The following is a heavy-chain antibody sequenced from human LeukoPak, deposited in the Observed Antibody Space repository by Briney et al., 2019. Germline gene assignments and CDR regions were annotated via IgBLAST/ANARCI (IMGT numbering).Heavy chain of an antibody. V-gene: IGHV4-34*01. J-gene: IGHJ4*02. CDR3: ARNRRSSTSCYVDY. Sequence: TSETLSLTCAVYDGSFSGYYWSWIRQPPGKGLEWIGEINHNENTNYNPSLKSRVTISVDTSKNQFSLKLSSVTAADTAVYYCARNRRSSTSCYVDYWGQGTLVTVSS. CDR2: INHNENT. D-gene: IGHD2-2*01. CDR1: DGSFSGYY.